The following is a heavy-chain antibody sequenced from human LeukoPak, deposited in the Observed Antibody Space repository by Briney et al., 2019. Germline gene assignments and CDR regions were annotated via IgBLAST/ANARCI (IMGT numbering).Heavy chain of an antibody. CDR2: IYYSGST. D-gene: IGHD4-11*01. CDR1: GGSISSYY. V-gene: IGHV4-59*01. Sequence: SETLSLTCTVSGGSISSYYWSWIRQPPGKGLEWIGYIYYSGSTNYNPSLKSRVTISVDTSKNQFSLKLSSVTAADTAVYYCASSRALPKYSNHAGLNWFDPWGQGTLVTVSS. CDR3: ASSRALPKYSNHAGLNWFDP. J-gene: IGHJ5*02.